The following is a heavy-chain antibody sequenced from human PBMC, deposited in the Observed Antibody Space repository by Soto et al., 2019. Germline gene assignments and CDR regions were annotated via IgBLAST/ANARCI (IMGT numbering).Heavy chain of an antibody. Sequence: QVQLVESGGGAVQPGRSLRLSCAASGFTFRSYGMHWVRQAPGKGLEWVAVISHDGNYKYYVDSLKGRFTISRDNSKSTLYLQMSSLRAEEAAVYYCAEDFGTSSATHLVLNWGQGTLVTVSS. CDR1: GFTFRSYG. J-gene: IGHJ4*02. D-gene: IGHD3-3*01. CDR2: ISHDGNYK. V-gene: IGHV3-30*18. CDR3: AEDFGTSSATHLVLN.